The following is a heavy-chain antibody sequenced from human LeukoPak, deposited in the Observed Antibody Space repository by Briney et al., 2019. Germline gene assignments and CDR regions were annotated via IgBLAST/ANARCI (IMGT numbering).Heavy chain of an antibody. CDR3: ARETQTAAAGTGWIGP. Sequence: EASVKVCCKASGGTFSSYAISWVRQAPGQGLEWMGGIIPIFGTANYAQKFQGRVTITADESTSTAYMELSSLRSEDTAVYYCARETQTAAAGTGWIGPWGQGTLVTVSS. D-gene: IGHD6-13*01. CDR1: GGTFSSYA. V-gene: IGHV1-69*13. CDR2: IIPIFGTA. J-gene: IGHJ5*02.